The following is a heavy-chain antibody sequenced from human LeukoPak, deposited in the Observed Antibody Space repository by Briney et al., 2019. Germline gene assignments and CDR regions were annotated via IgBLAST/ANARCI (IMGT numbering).Heavy chain of an antibody. V-gene: IGHV3-7*01. CDR1: GFTFKTYW. CDR3: AVRLHYGDYESA. J-gene: IGHJ5*02. D-gene: IGHD4-17*01. CDR2: INQDVSEK. Sequence: PGGSLRLSCAVSGFTFKTYWMTWVRQAPGKGLEWVANINQDVSEKSYVDSVKGRFTISRDNAKNSLYLQMNSLRAEDTAVYYCAVRLHYGDYESAWGQGTLVTVSS.